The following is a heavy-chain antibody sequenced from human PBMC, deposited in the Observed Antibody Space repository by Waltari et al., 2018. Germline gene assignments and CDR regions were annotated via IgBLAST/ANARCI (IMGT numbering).Heavy chain of an antibody. J-gene: IGHJ4*02. CDR3: ARSSVLYSSSWYPLGY. CDR2: IIPIFGTA. V-gene: IGHV1-69*05. Sequence: QVQLVQSGAEVKKPGSSVKVSCKASGGTFSSYAISWVRQAPGQGLEWMGGIIPIFGTANYAQKFQGRVTITTDESTSTAYMELSSLRSEDTAVYYCARSSVLYSSSWYPLGYWGQGTLVTVSS. D-gene: IGHD6-13*01. CDR1: GGTFSSYA.